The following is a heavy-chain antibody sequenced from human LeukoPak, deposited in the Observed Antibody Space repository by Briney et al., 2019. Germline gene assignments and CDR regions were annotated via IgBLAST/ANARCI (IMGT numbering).Heavy chain of an antibody. J-gene: IGHJ4*02. CDR1: GYTFTSYG. D-gene: IGHD3-3*01. V-gene: IGHV1-18*01. Sequence: ASVKVSCKASGYTFTSYGISWVRQPPGQGLEGMGWISAYNGNTNYAQKLQGRVTMTTDTSTSTAYMELRSLRSDDTAVYYCARTGPLRTQLYGDLWSGFDYWGRGTLVTVSS. CDR3: ARTGPLRTQLYGDLWSGFDY. CDR2: ISAYNGNT.